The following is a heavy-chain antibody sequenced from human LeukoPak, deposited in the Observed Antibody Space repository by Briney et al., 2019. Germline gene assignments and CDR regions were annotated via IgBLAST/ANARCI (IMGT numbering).Heavy chain of an antibody. J-gene: IGHJ5*02. CDR3: VTSEDTSSWSLYFDI. Sequence: PSETLSLTCSVSGGSISARNYYWGWIRQPPGKGLQWIGTVHHSGSTYYEPSLNNRVSISVDPSKNQFSLKLTSVTAADTAMYYCVTSEDTSSWSLYFDIWGPGILVTVSS. CDR2: VHHSGST. V-gene: IGHV4-39*01. CDR1: GGSISARNYY. D-gene: IGHD6-13*01.